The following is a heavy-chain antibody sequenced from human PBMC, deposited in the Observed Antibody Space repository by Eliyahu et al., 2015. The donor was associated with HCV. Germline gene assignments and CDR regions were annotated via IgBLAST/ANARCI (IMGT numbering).Heavy chain of an antibody. CDR1: GYTFTSYA. CDR2: INAGNGNX. D-gene: IGHD3-3*01. Sequence: EVKKPGASVKVSCKASGYTFTSYAMHWVRQAPGQRLEWMGWINAGNGNXKYSQKFQGRVTITRDTSASTAYMELSSLRSEDTAVYYCARERARTLITIFGTSSWGFDPWGQGTLVTVSS. J-gene: IGHJ5*02. V-gene: IGHV1-3*01. CDR3: ARERARTLITIFGTSSWGFDP.